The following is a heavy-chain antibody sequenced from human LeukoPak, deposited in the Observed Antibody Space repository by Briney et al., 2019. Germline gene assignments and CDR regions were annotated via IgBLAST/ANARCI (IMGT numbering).Heavy chain of an antibody. CDR3: AKDRAGSGSPWGYYYYMDV. CDR1: GDSVSSNSVA. J-gene: IGHJ6*03. D-gene: IGHD3-10*01. CDR2: TYYRSKWYN. V-gene: IGHV6-1*01. Sequence: SQTLSLTCAISGDSVSSNSVAWNWIRQSPSRGLEWLGRTYYRSKWYNESAVSVKSRININPDTSKNQFSLQLNSVTPEDTAVYYCAKDRAGSGSPWGYYYYMDVWGKGTTVTISS.